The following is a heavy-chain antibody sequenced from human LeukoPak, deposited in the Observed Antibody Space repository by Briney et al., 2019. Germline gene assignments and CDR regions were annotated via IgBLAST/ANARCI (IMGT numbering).Heavy chain of an antibody. CDR1: GGSFSGYY. D-gene: IGHD2-2*01. CDR3: ARGLGDIVVVPAAKVFDY. Sequence: SETLSLTCAVYGGSFSGYYWSWIRQPPGKGLEWIGEINHSGSTNYNPSLKSRVTISVDTSKNQFSLKLSSVTAADTAVYYCARGLGDIVVVPAAKVFDYWGQGTLVTVSS. J-gene: IGHJ4*02. V-gene: IGHV4-34*01. CDR2: INHSGST.